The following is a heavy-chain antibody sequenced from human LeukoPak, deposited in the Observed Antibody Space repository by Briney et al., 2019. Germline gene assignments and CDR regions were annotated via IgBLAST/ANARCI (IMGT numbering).Heavy chain of an antibody. Sequence: SETLSLTCAVSGGSISSGSYSWNWIRQPPGKGLEWIGFLYHSGSTYYNLSLKSRVTISVDRSKNQFSLSLSSVTAADTAVYHCARGSVIGATSSYHFDPWGQGTLVTVSS. V-gene: IGHV4-30-2*01. CDR2: LYHSGST. CDR1: GGSISSGSYS. CDR3: ARGSVIGATSSYHFDP. J-gene: IGHJ5*02. D-gene: IGHD1-26*01.